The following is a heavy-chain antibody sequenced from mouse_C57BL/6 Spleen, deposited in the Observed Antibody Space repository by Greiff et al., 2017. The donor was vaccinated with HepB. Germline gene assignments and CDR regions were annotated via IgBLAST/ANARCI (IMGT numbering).Heavy chain of an antibody. V-gene: IGHV7-1*01. J-gene: IGHJ3*01. CDR1: GFTFSDFY. D-gene: IGHD2-10*02. CDR3: ARDAGYGFAY. Sequence: EVKLVESGGGLVQSGRSLRLSCATSGFTFSDFYMEWVRQAPGKGLEWIAASRNKANDYTTEYSASVKGRFIVSRDTSQSILYLQMNALRAEDTAIYYCARDAGYGFAYWAKGLWSLSLQ. CDR2: SRNKANDYTT.